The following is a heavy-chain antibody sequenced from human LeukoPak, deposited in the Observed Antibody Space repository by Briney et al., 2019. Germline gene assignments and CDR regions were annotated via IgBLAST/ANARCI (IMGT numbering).Heavy chain of an antibody. D-gene: IGHD3-22*01. J-gene: IGHJ4*02. CDR2: ITPNSGAT. V-gene: IGHV1-2*02. Sequence: GASVKVSCKASGYTLTVYYMHWVRQAPGQGLEWMGWITPNSGATKYAQKFRGRVSMTRDTSINTAYMELSRLRSDDTAIYYCARVSRFYYDSSGDFDYWGQGTLVTVSS. CDR3: ARVSRFYYDSSGDFDY. CDR1: GYTLTVYY.